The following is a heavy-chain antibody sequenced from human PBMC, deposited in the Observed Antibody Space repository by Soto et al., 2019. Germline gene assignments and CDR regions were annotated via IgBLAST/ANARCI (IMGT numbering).Heavy chain of an antibody. CDR1: GFTFSTYS. Sequence: EVQLVESGGGLVQPGGSLRLSCAASGFTFSTYSMNWVRQAPEKGLEWLSYISSRSTIYYTDSVKGRFTISRDNAKNSLYLQMNSLRDEDTAVYYCARATDHWGQGTLVTVSS. V-gene: IGHV3-48*02. D-gene: IGHD2-21*02. J-gene: IGHJ4*02. CDR3: ARATDH. CDR2: ISSRSTI.